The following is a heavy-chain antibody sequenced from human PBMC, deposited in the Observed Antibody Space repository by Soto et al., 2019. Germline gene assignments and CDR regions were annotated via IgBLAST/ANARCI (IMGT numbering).Heavy chain of an antibody. V-gene: IGHV3-23*01. Sequence: PGGSLRLSCAASGLTFSSHAITWGRQAPGKGREWVSAISGSGGSTYYADSVKGRFTISIYNSKNTLYLQMNSRRVEDTAVFSCAKASFLYSRTFYYYPMAVWGRGTTVTASS. D-gene: IGHD3-10*01. CDR3: AKASFLYSRTFYYYPMAV. CDR2: ISGSGGST. J-gene: IGHJ6*04. CDR1: GLTFSSHA.